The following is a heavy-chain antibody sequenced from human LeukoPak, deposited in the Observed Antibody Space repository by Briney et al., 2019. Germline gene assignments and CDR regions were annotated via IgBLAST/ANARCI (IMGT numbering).Heavy chain of an antibody. Sequence: GGSLRLSCAASGFTFNYYNMNWVRQAPGKGLERVSYISSSGSTIYYADSVKGRFTISRDNAKNSLFLQMNSLRAEDTAVYYCARVLRYCSGGNCYSGGLGYMDVWGKGTTVTISS. J-gene: IGHJ6*03. D-gene: IGHD2-15*01. CDR3: ARVLRYCSGGNCYSGGLGYMDV. CDR1: GFTFNYYN. V-gene: IGHV3-11*01. CDR2: ISSSGSTI.